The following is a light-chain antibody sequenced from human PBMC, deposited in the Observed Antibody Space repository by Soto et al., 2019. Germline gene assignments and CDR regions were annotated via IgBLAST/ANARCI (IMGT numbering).Light chain of an antibody. CDR1: QGISNY. CDR2: HAS. Sequence: DIELTQSPSSLSASVGDRVTITCRASQGISNYLAWYQQKPGKVPKLLIYHASSLQTGVPSRFSGSGSGTEFTLTISSLQPDDFATYYCQHYNSYSEAFGQGTKVDI. J-gene: IGKJ1*01. CDR3: QHYNSYSEA. V-gene: IGKV1-16*01.